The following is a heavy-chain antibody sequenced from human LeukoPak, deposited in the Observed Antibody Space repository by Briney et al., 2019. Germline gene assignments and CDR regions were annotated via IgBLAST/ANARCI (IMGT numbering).Heavy chain of an antibody. CDR3: ARDSFLTFLVVAATNWFDP. D-gene: IGHD2-15*01. J-gene: IGHJ5*02. V-gene: IGHV1-2*02. Sequence: GASVKVSCKASGYTFTGYYMHWVRQAPGQGLEWMVWINPNSGGTNYAQKFQGRVTMTRDTSISTAYMELSRLRSDDTAGYYCARDSFLTFLVVAATNWFDPWGQGTLVTVSS. CDR1: GYTFTGYY. CDR2: INPNSGGT.